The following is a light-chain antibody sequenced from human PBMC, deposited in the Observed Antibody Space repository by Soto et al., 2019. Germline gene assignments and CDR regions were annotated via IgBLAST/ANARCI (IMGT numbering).Light chain of an antibody. Sequence: EIVMTQSPATLSVSPGERATFSCRASQSVSSNLAWYQQKPGQAPRLLIYAASTRATGIPARFSGSGSGTELTLTISSLQSEDFAVYYCQQHNNWPLTFGGGTKVEIK. V-gene: IGKV3-15*01. CDR3: QQHNNWPLT. CDR2: AAS. J-gene: IGKJ4*01. CDR1: QSVSSN.